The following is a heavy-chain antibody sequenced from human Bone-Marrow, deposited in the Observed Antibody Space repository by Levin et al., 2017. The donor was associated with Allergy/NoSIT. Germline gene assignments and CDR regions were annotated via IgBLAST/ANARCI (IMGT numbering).Heavy chain of an antibody. CDR3: AKDLGGSYYDEYYFEY. Sequence: QPGESLKISCAAAGFSFDDYTMHWVRHAPGKGLEWVSLISWDTTTTYYADSVKGRFTVSRDNSKSSLYLQMDSLKAEDTALYYCAKDLGGSYYDEYYFEYWGRGTLVTVSS. D-gene: IGHD1-26*01. CDR1: GFSFDDYT. J-gene: IGHJ4*02. V-gene: IGHV3-43*01. CDR2: ISWDTTTT.